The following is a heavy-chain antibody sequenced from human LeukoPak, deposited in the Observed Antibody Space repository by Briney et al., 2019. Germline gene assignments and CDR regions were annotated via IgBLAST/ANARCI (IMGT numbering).Heavy chain of an antibody. D-gene: IGHD2-2*01. J-gene: IGHJ4*02. CDR3: AKGPLRGTAAAIDY. CDR1: GFTFSNHF. V-gene: IGHV3-30*18. Sequence: PGGSLRLSCAASGFTFSNHFMSWVRQAPGKGLEWVAVISYDGRNKHYPDSVKGRFTISRDISTDTLWLQMDSLRTEDTAVYYCAKGPLRGTAAAIDYWGQGTLVTVSS. CDR2: ISYDGRNK.